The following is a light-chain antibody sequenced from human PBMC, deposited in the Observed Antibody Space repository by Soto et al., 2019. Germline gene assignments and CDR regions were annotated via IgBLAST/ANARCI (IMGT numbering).Light chain of an antibody. Sequence: EIEMTQSPATLSVSPGERATLSCRASQSVNTNLAWYQQKPGQGPRLLIYCASTRAPGIAARFSGSGSGTEFYLSVSSLQSEDFAVYYCQQYNHWPPWLTFGGGTKVEVK. CDR2: CAS. V-gene: IGKV3-15*01. J-gene: IGKJ4*01. CDR3: QQYNHWPPWLT. CDR1: QSVNTN.